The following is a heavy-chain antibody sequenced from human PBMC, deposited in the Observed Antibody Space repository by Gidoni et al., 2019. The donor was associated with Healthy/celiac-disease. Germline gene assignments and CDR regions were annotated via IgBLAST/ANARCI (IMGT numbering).Heavy chain of an antibody. Sequence: EAQLVESGGGLVKPGGSLRLSCAASGFTFRSYSMNWVRQAPGKGLEWVSSISSSSSYIYYADSVKGRFTISRDNAKNSLYLQMNSLRAEDTAVYYCKSVSSGWYGDYYYGMDVWGQGTTVTVSS. D-gene: IGHD6-19*01. CDR1: GFTFRSYS. J-gene: IGHJ6*02. CDR3: KSVSSGWYGDYYYGMDV. V-gene: IGHV3-21*01. CDR2: ISSSSSYI.